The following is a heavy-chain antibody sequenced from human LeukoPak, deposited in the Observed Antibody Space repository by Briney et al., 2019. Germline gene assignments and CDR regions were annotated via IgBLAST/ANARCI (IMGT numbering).Heavy chain of an antibody. CDR2: IYPDDSRT. CDR3: ARPSYGASDY. V-gene: IGHV5-51*01. D-gene: IGHD4-17*01. J-gene: IGHJ4*02. Sequence: GESLRISCKGSGYRFTKSWIGWVRQLPGKGLEWLGIIYPDDSRTRYSPSFQGQVTMSVDKSITTAYLQWSSLKASDTAMYYCARPSYGASDYWGQGTLVTVSS. CDR1: GYRFTKSW.